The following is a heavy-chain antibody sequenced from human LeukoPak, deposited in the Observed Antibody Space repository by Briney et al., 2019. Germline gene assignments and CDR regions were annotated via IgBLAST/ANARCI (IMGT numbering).Heavy chain of an antibody. V-gene: IGHV4-34*01. J-gene: IGHJ5*02. CDR3: ARPSRIAVAGPASDNWFDP. Sequence: GSLGLSCAASGFTFSSYAMSWVRQAPGKGLEWIGEINHSGSTNYNPSLKSRVTISVDTSKNQFSLKLSSVTAADTAVYYCARPSRIAVAGPASDNWFDPWGQGTLVTVSS. D-gene: IGHD6-13*01. CDR1: GFTFSSYA. CDR2: INHSGST.